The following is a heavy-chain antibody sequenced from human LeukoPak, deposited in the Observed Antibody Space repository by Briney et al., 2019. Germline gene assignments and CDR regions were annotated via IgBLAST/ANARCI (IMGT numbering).Heavy chain of an antibody. V-gene: IGHV3-15*01. D-gene: IGHD1-26*01. CDR2: IKSKTDGGTT. CDR3: TTDRVGEAFDY. Sequence: GGSLRLSCAASGFTFTSAWMCWVRQAPGKGLEWVGRIKSKTDGGTTDYAAPVKGRFTISRDDSKNTLYLEMNSLETEDTAVYYCTTDRVGEAFDYWGQRTLVTVSS. J-gene: IGHJ4*02. CDR1: GFTFTSAW.